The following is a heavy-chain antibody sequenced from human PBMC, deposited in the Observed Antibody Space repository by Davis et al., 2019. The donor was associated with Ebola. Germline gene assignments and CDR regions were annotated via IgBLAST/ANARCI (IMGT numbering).Heavy chain of an antibody. J-gene: IGHJ4*02. CDR1: GFTFRDYA. D-gene: IGHD3-10*01. Sequence: GGSLRLSCEASGFTFRDYAMSWVRQAPGKGLEWVSGLVGSGYFTHYAGSVKGRFTVSRDNSMNTVYLQMNDMRAEDTAIYYCAKNGDFMTTTTYFDFWGQGILVTVSS. V-gene: IGHV3-23*01. CDR3: AKNGDFMTTTTYFDF. CDR2: LVGSGYFT.